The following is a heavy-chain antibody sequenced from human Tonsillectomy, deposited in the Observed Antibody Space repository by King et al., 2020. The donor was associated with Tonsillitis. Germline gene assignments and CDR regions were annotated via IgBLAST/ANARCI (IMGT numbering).Heavy chain of an antibody. CDR3: ARASERFLENDAFDI. CDR1: GGSISSGDYY. CDR2: IYYSGST. D-gene: IGHD3-3*01. J-gene: IGHJ3*02. V-gene: IGHV4-30-4*01. Sequence: VQLQESGPGLLKPSQTLSLTCTVSGGSISSGDYYWSWIRQPPGKGLEWIGYIYYSGSTYYNPSLKSRVTISVDTSKNHFSLKLSSVTAADTAVYYCARASERFLENDAFDIWGQGTMVTVSS.